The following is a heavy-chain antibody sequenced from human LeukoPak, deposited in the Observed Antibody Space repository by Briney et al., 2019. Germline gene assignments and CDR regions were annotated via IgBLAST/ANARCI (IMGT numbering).Heavy chain of an antibody. V-gene: IGHV3-53*01. J-gene: IGHJ4*02. CDR2: IYSGGGT. CDR3: AKGGGSSGRSYYFDY. D-gene: IGHD3-22*01. Sequence: GGSLRLSCAASGFTVSSNYMTWVRQAPGKGLEWVSVIYSGGGTYYADSVKGRSTISRDNFKNTLYLQMNSLRAEDTAVYYCAKGGGSSGRSYYFDYWGQGTLVAVSS. CDR1: GFTVSSNY.